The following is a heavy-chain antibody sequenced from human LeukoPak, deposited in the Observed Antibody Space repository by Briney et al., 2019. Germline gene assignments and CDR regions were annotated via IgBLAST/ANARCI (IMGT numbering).Heavy chain of an antibody. CDR3: ARGSNWGGFDY. J-gene: IGHJ4*02. V-gene: IGHV4-61*01. Sequence: PETLSLTCTVSGGSVSSGSYYWSWIRQPPGKGLEWIGYIYYSGSTNYNPSLKSRVTISVDTSKNQFSLKLSSVTAADTAVYYCARGSNWGGFDYWGQGTLVTVSS. CDR2: IYYSGST. D-gene: IGHD7-27*01. CDR1: GGSVSSGSYY.